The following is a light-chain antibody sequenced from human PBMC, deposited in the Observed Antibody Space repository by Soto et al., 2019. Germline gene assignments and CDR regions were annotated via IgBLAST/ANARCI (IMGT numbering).Light chain of an antibody. CDR3: QVWDSSSDHVV. Sequence: SYELTQPPSVSVAPGKTARITCGGNNIGSKSVHWYQQKPGQAPVLVIYYDSDRPSGIPERFSGSNSGNTATLTIGRVEAGDEADYYCQVWDSSSDHVVFGRGTKLTVL. CDR2: YDS. J-gene: IGLJ2*01. V-gene: IGLV3-21*04. CDR1: NIGSKS.